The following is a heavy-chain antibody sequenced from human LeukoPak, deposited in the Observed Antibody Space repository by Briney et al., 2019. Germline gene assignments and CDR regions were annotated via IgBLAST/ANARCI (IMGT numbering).Heavy chain of an antibody. Sequence: PGGSLRLSCAASGFTFSSYGMHWVRQAPGKGLKWVAVISYDGSNKYYADSVKGRFTISRDNSKNTLYLQMNSLRAEDTAVYYCAKGLGYYYYGMDVWGQGTTVTVSS. J-gene: IGHJ6*02. CDR2: ISYDGSNK. V-gene: IGHV3-30*18. CDR1: GFTFSSYG. CDR3: AKGLGYYYYGMDV.